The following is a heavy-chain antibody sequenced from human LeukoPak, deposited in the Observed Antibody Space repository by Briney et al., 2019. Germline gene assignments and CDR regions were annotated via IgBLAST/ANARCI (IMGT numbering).Heavy chain of an antibody. V-gene: IGHV1-46*01. Sequence: GASVKVSGKASGYTFTSYYMHWVRQAPGQGLEWMGIINPSGGSTSYAQKFQGRVTMTRDTSTSTVYMELSSLRSEDTAVYYCARDGCSSTSCQYYYYYYGMDVWGQGTTVTVSS. D-gene: IGHD2-2*01. CDR3: ARDGCSSTSCQYYYYYYGMDV. CDR1: GYTFTSYY. CDR2: INPSGGST. J-gene: IGHJ6*02.